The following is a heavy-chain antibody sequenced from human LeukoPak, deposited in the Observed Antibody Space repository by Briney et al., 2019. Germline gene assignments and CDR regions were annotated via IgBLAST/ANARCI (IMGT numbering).Heavy chain of an antibody. CDR1: GFSITDYP. D-gene: IGHD3-9*01. CDR2: ICTTAEGEKNA. V-gene: IGHV3-48*02. Sequence: PWGSLSLTCTTSGFSITDYPMNWLRQAPGKGLEWIRNICTTAEGEKNAYYKNSVKSRVNISRDDGKNTLYLHMNSLRDDDTAVYYSETGIRYAFDYWGQGILVTVSS. CDR3: ETGIRYAFDY. J-gene: IGHJ4*02.